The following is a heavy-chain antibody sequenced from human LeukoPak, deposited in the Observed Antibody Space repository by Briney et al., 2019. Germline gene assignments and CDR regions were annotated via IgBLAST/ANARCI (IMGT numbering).Heavy chain of an antibody. V-gene: IGHV3-23*01. CDR1: GFTFSIYA. D-gene: IGHD2-2*01. CDR2: ISGGGDSA. Sequence: GGSLRLSCAASGFTFSIYAMNWVRQAPGKGLEWVSVISGGGDSADYADSMKGRFTISRDNSKNTLYLQMNSLRAEDTALYYCAKLGCTGTFCYANYWGQGTLVTVSS. CDR3: AKLGCTGTFCYANY. J-gene: IGHJ4*02.